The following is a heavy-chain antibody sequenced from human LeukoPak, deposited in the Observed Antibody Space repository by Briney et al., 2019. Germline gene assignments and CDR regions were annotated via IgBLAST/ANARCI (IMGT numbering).Heavy chain of an antibody. CDR1: GYTFTSYG. J-gene: IGHJ4*02. CDR3: ARDTFDDSSGYYPL. V-gene: IGHV1-69*01. D-gene: IGHD3-22*01. Sequence: KVSCKASGYTFTSYGISWVRQAPGQGLEWMGGIIPIFGTANYAQKFQGRVTITADESTSTAYMELSSLRSEDTAVYYCARDTFDDSSGYYPLWGQGTLVTVSS. CDR2: IIPIFGTA.